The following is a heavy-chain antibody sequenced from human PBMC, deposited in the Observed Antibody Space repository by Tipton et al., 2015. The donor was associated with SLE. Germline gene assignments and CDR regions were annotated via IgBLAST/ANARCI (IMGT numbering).Heavy chain of an antibody. V-gene: IGHV3-23*03. D-gene: IGHD2-8*02. J-gene: IGHJ5*02. CDR2: IYASGGA. Sequence: SLRLSCAASGFTFSRYAMSWVRQAPGKGLEWVSIIYASGGAYYADSVKGRFTISRDISKNTLYLQMNSLRAEDTALYYCARGGTGWQNDWFDPWGQGTLVTVSS. CDR1: GFTFSRYA. CDR3: ARGGTGWQNDWFDP.